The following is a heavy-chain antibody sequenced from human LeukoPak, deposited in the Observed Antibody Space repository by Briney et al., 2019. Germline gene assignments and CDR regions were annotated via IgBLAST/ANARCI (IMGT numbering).Heavy chain of an antibody. D-gene: IGHD1-26*01. CDR2: IYPSDSET. CDR1: GYSFTSYR. Sequence: GESLKTSCKGSGYSFTSYRIAWVRQMPGKGLEWMGIIYPSDSETTYSPSFQGQVTISADKSISTAYLQWSSLTASDTAMYYCARSVGATPLDYWGQGTPVTVSS. J-gene: IGHJ4*02. V-gene: IGHV5-51*01. CDR3: ARSVGATPLDY.